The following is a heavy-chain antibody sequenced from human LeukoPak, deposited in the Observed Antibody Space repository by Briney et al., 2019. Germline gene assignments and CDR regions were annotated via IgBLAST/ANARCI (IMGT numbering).Heavy chain of an antibody. CDR1: GGSISSGSYY. J-gene: IGHJ4*02. D-gene: IGHD5-18*01. Sequence: SQTLSLTCTVSGGSISSGSYYWSWIRQPAGKGLEWIGRIYTSGSTNYNPSLKSRVTISVDTSKNQVSLEVSSVTAADTAVYYCARSTVDTAMATGYWGQGTLVTVSS. CDR2: IYTSGST. V-gene: IGHV4-61*02. CDR3: ARSTVDTAMATGY.